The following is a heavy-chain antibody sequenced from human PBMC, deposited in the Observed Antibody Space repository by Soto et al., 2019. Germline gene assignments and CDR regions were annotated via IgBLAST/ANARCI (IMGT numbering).Heavy chain of an antibody. CDR2: ISGSGGST. V-gene: IGHV3-23*01. J-gene: IGHJ6*03. CDR1: GFTFSSYA. D-gene: IGHD6-13*01. CDR3: AKSGSSSWYVYYMDV. Sequence: GGSLRLSCAASGFTFSSYAMSWVRQAPGKGLEWVSAISGSGGSTYYADSVKGRFTISRDNSKNTLYLQMNSLRAEDTAVYYCAKSGSSSWYVYYMDVWGKGTTGTVSS.